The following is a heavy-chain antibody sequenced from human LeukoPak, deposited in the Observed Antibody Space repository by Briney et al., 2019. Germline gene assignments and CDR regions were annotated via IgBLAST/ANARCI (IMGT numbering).Heavy chain of an antibody. Sequence: SSETLSLTCTVSGASISSYYWSWIRQPPGKGLEWIGYIFHSGSTNYNPSLKSRVTISVDTSKNQFSLKLSSVTAADTAVYYRARESERWPFDYWGQGTLVAVSS. CDR3: ARESERWPFDY. CDR1: GASISSYY. CDR2: IFHSGST. D-gene: IGHD5-24*01. J-gene: IGHJ4*02. V-gene: IGHV4-59*01.